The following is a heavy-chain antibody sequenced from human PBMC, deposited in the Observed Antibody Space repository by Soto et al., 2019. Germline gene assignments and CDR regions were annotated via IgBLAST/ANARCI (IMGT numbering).Heavy chain of an antibody. V-gene: IGHV4-31*03. D-gene: IGHD3-3*01. CDR1: GGSISSGGYY. J-gene: IGHJ6*02. CDR2: IYYSGST. CDR3: ARAETIFHHYGMDV. Sequence: QVQLQESGPGLVKPSQTLSLTCTVSGGSISSGGYYWSWIRQHPGKGLEWIGYIYYSGSTYYNPSLKCRVTISVDTSKNHFSLKLSSVTAADTAVYYCARAETIFHHYGMDVWGQGTTVTVSS.